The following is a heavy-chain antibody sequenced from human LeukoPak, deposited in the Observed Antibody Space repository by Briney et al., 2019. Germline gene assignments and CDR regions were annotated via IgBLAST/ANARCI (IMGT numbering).Heavy chain of an antibody. CDR2: MNPNSGNT. Sequence: ASVKVSCKASGYTFTSYDINWVRQATGQGLEWMGWMNPNSGNTGYAQKFQGRVTMTRNTSISTAYMELSSLRSEDTAVYYCARGGAPTVVTPPHWFDPWGQGTLVTVSS. D-gene: IGHD4-23*01. V-gene: IGHV1-8*01. CDR1: GYTFTSYD. CDR3: ARGGAPTVVTPPHWFDP. J-gene: IGHJ5*02.